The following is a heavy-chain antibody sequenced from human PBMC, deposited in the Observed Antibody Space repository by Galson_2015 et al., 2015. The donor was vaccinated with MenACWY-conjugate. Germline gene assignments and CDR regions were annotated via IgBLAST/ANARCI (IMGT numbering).Heavy chain of an antibody. V-gene: IGHV1-18*01. Sequence: SVKVSCKASGYSFSNYGISWVRQAPGQGLEWIGWISGYRTHPNYALQLRGRIPMATDTSTNTSYMELSGLSSDDPAVYYCARDEGGLRLHYFDYWGQGTLVTVSS. J-gene: IGHJ4*02. CDR1: GYSFSNYG. CDR3: ARDEGGLRLHYFDY. D-gene: IGHD3/OR15-3a*01. CDR2: ISGYRTHP.